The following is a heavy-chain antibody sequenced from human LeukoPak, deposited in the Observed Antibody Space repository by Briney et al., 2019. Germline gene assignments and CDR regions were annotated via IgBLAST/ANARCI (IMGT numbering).Heavy chain of an antibody. Sequence: PGGSLRLSCAASGFIISTTYIMWVRQAPGKGLEWVSFISSTTTSIYYADSVKGRFTVSRDNVKNSLYLQMNSLRVEDTAVYYCARLGDVIAATEGLDYWGQGTLVTVSS. V-gene: IGHV3-48*04. CDR3: ARLGDVIAATEGLDY. CDR2: ISSTTTSI. D-gene: IGHD2-15*01. J-gene: IGHJ4*02. CDR1: GFIISTTY.